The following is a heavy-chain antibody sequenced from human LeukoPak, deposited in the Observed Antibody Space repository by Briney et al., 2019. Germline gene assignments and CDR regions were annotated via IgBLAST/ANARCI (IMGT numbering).Heavy chain of an antibody. CDR1: GGTFSSYA. CDR2: IIPILGIA. V-gene: IGHV1-69*04. J-gene: IGHJ4*02. D-gene: IGHD5-18*01. CDR3: ARGPSGSYGYFYFDY. Sequence: ASVKVSCKASGGTFSSYAISWVRQSPGQGLEWMGRIIPILGIANYAQKFQGRVTITADKSTSTAYMELSSLRSEDTAVYYCARGPSGSYGYFYFDYWGQGTLVTVSS.